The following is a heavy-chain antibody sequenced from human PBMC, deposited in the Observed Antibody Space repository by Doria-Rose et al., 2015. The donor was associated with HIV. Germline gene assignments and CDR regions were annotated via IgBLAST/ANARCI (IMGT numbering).Heavy chain of an antibody. V-gene: IGHV2-26*01. CDR3: ARIKSSRWYHKYYFDF. Sequence: QESGPVLVKPTETLTLTCTVSGVSLSSPGMGVSWIRQPPGKALEWLANIFSDDERCYKTSLKSRLTISRVTSKSQVVLTMTDMDPVDTATYYCARIKSSRWYHKYYFDFWGQGTLVIVSA. J-gene: IGHJ4*02. CDR1: GVSLSSPGMG. D-gene: IGHD6-13*01. CDR2: IFSDDER.